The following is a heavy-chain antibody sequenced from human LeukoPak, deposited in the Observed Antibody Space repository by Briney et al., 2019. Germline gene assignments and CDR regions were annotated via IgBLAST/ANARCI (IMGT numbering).Heavy chain of an antibody. J-gene: IGHJ4*02. V-gene: IGHV4-30-4*01. Sequence: SETLSLTCTVSGGSISSGDYYWSWIRQPPGKGLEWIGYIYYSGSTYYNPSLKSRVTISVDTSKNQFSLKLSSVTAADTAVNYCARENFGVALSPIDYWGQGTLVTVSS. CDR2: IYYSGST. CDR1: GGSISSGDYY. CDR3: ARENFGVALSPIDY. D-gene: IGHD3-3*01.